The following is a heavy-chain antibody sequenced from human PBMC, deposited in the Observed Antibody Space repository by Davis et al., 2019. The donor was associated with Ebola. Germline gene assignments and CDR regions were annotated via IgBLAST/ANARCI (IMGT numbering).Heavy chain of an antibody. J-gene: IGHJ5*02. Sequence: PSETLSLTCTVSGGSISSSSYYWGWIRQPPGKGLEWIGSIYYSGSTYYNPSLKSRVTISVDTSKNQFSLKLSSVTAADTAVYYCARWIAARPNWFDPWGQGTLVTVSS. CDR2: IYYSGST. CDR3: ARWIAARPNWFDP. CDR1: GGSISSSSYY. D-gene: IGHD6-6*01. V-gene: IGHV4-39*01.